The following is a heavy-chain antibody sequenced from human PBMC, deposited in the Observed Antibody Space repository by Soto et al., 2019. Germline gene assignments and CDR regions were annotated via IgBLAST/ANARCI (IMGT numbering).Heavy chain of an antibody. CDR3: ARGSDIVVVPAAVYYYYMDV. D-gene: IGHD2-2*01. CDR2: ISSSSSYI. CDR1: GFTFSSYS. Sequence: EVQLVESGGGLVKPGGSLRLSCAASGFTFSSYSMNWVRQAPGKGLEWVSSISSSSSYIYYADSVKGRFTISRDNAKNYLYLQMNSLRAEDTAVYYCARGSDIVVVPAAVYYYYMDVWGKGTTVTVSS. J-gene: IGHJ6*03. V-gene: IGHV3-21*01.